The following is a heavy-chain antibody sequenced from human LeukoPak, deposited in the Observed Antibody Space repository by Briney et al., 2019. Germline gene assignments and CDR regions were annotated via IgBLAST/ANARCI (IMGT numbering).Heavy chain of an antibody. CDR2: ISGSGGST. D-gene: IGHD1-1*01. V-gene: IGHV3-23*01. CDR3: ARYCTFRTCSGTKFDS. J-gene: IGHJ4*02. Sequence: GGSLRLSCAASGFTFSNSALSWVRQAPGKGLEWVSDISGSGGSTYYADSVKGRFTISRDNSKNTLYLQMNSLRAEDSAVYYCARYCTFRTCSGTKFDSWGQGTLVTVSS. CDR1: GFTFSNSA.